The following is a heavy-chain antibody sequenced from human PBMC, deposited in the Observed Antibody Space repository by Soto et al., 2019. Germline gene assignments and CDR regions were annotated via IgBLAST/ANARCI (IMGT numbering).Heavy chain of an antibody. V-gene: IGHV1-18*01. CDR2: ISTYNGNT. Sequence: QVQLVQSGAEVKKPGASVKVSCKASGYTFTTYGISWVRQAPGQGLEWMGRISTYNGNTKYAQKRQGRVTMTTDTSTSTAYMELRSLRSDDTAVYYCARDPQYSTSSQVFDSWGQGTLVTVSS. J-gene: IGHJ4*02. D-gene: IGHD6-6*01. CDR1: GYTFTTYG. CDR3: ARDPQYSTSSQVFDS.